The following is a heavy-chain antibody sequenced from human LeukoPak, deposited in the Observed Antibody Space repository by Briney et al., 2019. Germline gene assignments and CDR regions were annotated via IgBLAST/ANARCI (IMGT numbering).Heavy chain of an antibody. V-gene: IGHV1-69*05. J-gene: IGHJ5*02. CDR2: IIPIFGTA. CDR3: ARDDYGGTNWFDP. CDR1: GGTFSSYA. D-gene: IGHD4-17*01. Sequence: GASVKVSCKASGGTFSSYAISWVRQAPGQGLEWMGGIIPIFGTANYAQKFQGRVTITTDESTSTAYMELCSLRSEDTAVYYCARDDYGGTNWFDPWGQGTLVTVSS.